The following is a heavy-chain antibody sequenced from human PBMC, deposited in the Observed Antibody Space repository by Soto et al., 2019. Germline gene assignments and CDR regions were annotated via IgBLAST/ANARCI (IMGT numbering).Heavy chain of an antibody. J-gene: IGHJ4*02. V-gene: IGHV4-59*02. CDR2: LYYTGFS. D-gene: IGHD6-13*01. Sequence: SETLSLTCSFSGDSVTSHYLTWIRQSPEKGLEWIGYLYYTGFSHYNPSLKSRVTISEDRSKNQFTLQLTSVTAADTAVYYCARSDHGMAASGPFLPFDLWGQGILVTVSS. CDR1: GDSVTSHY. CDR3: ARSDHGMAASGPFLPFDL.